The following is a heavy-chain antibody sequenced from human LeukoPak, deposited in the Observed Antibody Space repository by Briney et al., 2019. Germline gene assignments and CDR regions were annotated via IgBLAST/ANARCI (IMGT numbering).Heavy chain of an antibody. CDR2: IYYSGST. Sequence: PSETLSLTCTVSGGSISSYYWSWIRQPPGKGLEWIGYIYYSGSTNYNPSLKSRVTISVDTSKNQFSLKLSSVTAADTAVYYCARVRVDYGDYEGDAFDIWGQGTMVTVSS. D-gene: IGHD4-17*01. CDR3: ARVRVDYGDYEGDAFDI. V-gene: IGHV4-59*01. CDR1: GGSISSYY. J-gene: IGHJ3*02.